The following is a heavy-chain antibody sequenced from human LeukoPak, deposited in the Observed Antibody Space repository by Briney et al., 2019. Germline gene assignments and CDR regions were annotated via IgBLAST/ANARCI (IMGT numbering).Heavy chain of an antibody. CDR1: GFTFSSYA. J-gene: IGHJ6*02. V-gene: IGHV3-43*02. D-gene: IGHD4-17*01. CDR2: ISGDGGST. CDR3: AKGGTVTTGYYYYGMDV. Sequence: GGSLRLSCAASGFTFSSYAMHWVRQAPGKGLEWVSLISGDGGSTYYADSVKGRFTISRDNSKNSLYLQMNSLRTEDTALYYCAKGGTVTTGYYYYGMDVWGQGTTVTVSS.